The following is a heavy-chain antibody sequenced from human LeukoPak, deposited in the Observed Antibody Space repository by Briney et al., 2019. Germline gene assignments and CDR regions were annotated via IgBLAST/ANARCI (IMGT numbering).Heavy chain of an antibody. D-gene: IGHD6-19*01. Sequence: GGSLKLSCAASGFTFSGSVMHWVRQASGKGLEWVGRITSKPNSYATVYAASVKGRFTISSDESKNTAYLQMNSLRTEDTAVYYCTSGSGWYSPDYWGQGTLVTVSS. J-gene: IGHJ4*02. CDR3: TSGSGWYSPDY. V-gene: IGHV3-73*01. CDR1: GFTFSGSV. CDR2: ITSKPNSYAT.